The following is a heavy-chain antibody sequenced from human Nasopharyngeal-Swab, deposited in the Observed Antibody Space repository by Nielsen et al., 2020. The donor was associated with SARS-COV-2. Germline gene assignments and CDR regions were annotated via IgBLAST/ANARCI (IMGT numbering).Heavy chain of an antibody. CDR3: ARGRIPWGSYRQPHYYYYMDV. CDR1: GGSFSGYY. J-gene: IGHJ6*03. V-gene: IGHV4-34*01. D-gene: IGHD3-16*02. Sequence: GSLRLSCAVYGGSFSGYYWSWIRQPPGKGLEWIGEINHSGSTNYNPSLKSRVTISVDTSKNQFSLKLSSVTAADTAVYYCARGRIPWGSYRQPHYYYYMDVWGKGTTVTVSS. CDR2: INHSGST.